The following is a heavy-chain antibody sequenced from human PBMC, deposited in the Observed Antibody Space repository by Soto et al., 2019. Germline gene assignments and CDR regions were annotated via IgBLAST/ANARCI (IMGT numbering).Heavy chain of an antibody. J-gene: IGHJ4*02. CDR3: AKDRYYDSSTPWYFDY. V-gene: IGHV3-30*18. CDR1: GFTFSSYG. D-gene: IGHD3-22*01. CDR2: ISYDGSNK. Sequence: PGGSLILSCAASGFTFSSYGMHWVRQAPGKGLEWVAVISYDGSNKYYADSVKGRFTISRDNSKNTLYLQMNSLRAEDTAVYYCAKDRYYDSSTPWYFDYWGQGTLVTVS.